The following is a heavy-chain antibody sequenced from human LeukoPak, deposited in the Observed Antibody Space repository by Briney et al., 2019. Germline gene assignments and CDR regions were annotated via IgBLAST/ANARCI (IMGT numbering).Heavy chain of an antibody. J-gene: IGHJ4*02. CDR1: GFSFSRFG. CDR3: AQKGGTDH. V-gene: IGHV3-48*01. CDR2: ISSTSGDV. Sequence: GGSLRLSCVASGFSFSRFGMNWVRQAPGKALEWISHISSTSGDVYYADSVKGLFTISRDNAKNSLYLQMNSLRVEDTAIYYCAQKGGTDHWGQGTLVIVSS. D-gene: IGHD2-15*01.